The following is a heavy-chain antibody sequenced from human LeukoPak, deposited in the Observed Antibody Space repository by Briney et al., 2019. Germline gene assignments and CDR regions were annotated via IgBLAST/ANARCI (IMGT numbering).Heavy chain of an antibody. CDR2: INHSGST. D-gene: IGHD3-10*01. CDR1: GGSFSGYY. Sequence: SETLSLTCAVYGGSFSGYYWSWIRQPPGKGLEWIGEINHSGSTNYNPSLKSRVTISVDTSKNQFSLKLSSVTAADTAVYYCARERNYYGSGGLDYWGQGTLVTVSS. V-gene: IGHV4-34*01. J-gene: IGHJ4*02. CDR3: ARERNYYGSGGLDY.